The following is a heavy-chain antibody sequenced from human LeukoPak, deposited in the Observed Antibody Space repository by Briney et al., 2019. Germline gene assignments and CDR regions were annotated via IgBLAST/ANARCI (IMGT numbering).Heavy chain of an antibody. CDR3: ASTLGSAGKEYFQH. J-gene: IGHJ1*01. CDR2: IYYSEST. D-gene: IGHD1-26*01. CDR1: GGSISSGGYY. Sequence: PSETLSLTCTVSGGSISSGGYYWSWIRQHPGKGLEWIGYIYYSESTYYNPSLKSRVTISVDTSKNQFSLKLSSVTAADTAVYYCASTLGSAGKEYFQHWGQGTLVTVSS. V-gene: IGHV4-31*03.